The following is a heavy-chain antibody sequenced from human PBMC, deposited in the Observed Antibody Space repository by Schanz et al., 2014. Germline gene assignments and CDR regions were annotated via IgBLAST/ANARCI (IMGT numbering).Heavy chain of an antibody. CDR2: ISVYHGHT. Sequence: QGQLVQSGAEVKKPGASVKVSCKASGYTFNNHGISWVRQAPGQGLEWMGWISVYHGHTTYAQKFQGRVTMTTDTSTSTAYMELRSLISDDTAVYYCVRDAGWAFGDYHGMDVWGQGTSVTVSS. J-gene: IGHJ6*02. D-gene: IGHD3-10*01. CDR3: VRDAGWAFGDYHGMDV. CDR1: GYTFNNHG. V-gene: IGHV1-18*01.